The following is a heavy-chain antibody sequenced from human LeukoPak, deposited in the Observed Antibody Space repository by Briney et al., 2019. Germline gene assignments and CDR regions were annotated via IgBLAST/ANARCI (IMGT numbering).Heavy chain of an antibody. J-gene: IGHJ4*02. CDR2: IIPIFGTA. CDR3: ARVAAYNYGYNYSDS. CDR1: GYTFTNYG. D-gene: IGHD5-18*01. Sequence: SVKVSCKASGYTFTNYGISWVRQAPGQGLEWMGGIIPIFGTANYAQKFQGRVTITTDESTSTAYMELSSLRSEDTAVYYCARVAAYNYGYNYSDSWGQGTLVTVSS. V-gene: IGHV1-69*05.